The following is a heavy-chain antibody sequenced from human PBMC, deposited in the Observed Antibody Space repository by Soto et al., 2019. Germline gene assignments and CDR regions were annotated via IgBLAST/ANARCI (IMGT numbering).Heavy chain of an antibody. V-gene: IGHV3-53*01. D-gene: IGHD3-22*01. CDR1: GFTVSSND. CDR3: ARRPLNSNGAY. CDR2: IYSSGST. J-gene: IGHJ4*02. Sequence: XGSLRLSCSASGFTVSSNDMSWVRQAPGKGLEWVSLIYSSGSTKYADSVKGRFTISGDNSKNTVHLQMNTLRTEDTAVYYCARRPLNSNGAYWGQGTLVTVSS.